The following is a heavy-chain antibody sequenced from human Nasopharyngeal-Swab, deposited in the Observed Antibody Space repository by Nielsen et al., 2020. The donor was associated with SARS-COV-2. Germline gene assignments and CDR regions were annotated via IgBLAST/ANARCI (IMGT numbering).Heavy chain of an antibody. CDR3: ARRSYYSDASAYFFDY. Sequence: SETLSLTCSVSDKSISSTTHYWGWIRQPPGKGLEWIGDTYYGGNPNYNPSLKSRLTISVDTSKNNFSLKLNSVTAADTAVYYCARRSYYSDASAYFFDYWGRGTLVTASP. CDR2: TYYGGNP. V-gene: IGHV4-39*02. J-gene: IGHJ4*01. D-gene: IGHD3-22*01. CDR1: DKSISSTTHY.